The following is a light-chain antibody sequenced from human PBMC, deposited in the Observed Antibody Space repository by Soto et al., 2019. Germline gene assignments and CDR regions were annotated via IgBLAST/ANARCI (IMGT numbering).Light chain of an antibody. Sequence: EIVLTHSPATLCFFPGVPGTLSYRTSLSVSVYLDWYQQIPGQAPRLLIYGASSRATGIPDRFSGSGSGTDFTLTISRLEPEDFAVYYCQQYGSSLLTFGGGTKVDNK. J-gene: IGKJ4*01. CDR2: GAS. V-gene: IGKV3-20*01. CDR1: LSVSVY. CDR3: QQYGSSLLT.